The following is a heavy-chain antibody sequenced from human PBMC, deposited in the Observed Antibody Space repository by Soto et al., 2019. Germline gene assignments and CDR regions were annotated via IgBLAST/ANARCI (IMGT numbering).Heavy chain of an antibody. CDR1: GFTFSGSA. V-gene: IGHV3-73*01. D-gene: IGHD5-18*01. CDR2: IRSKANSYAT. Sequence: GGSLRLSCAASGFTFSGSAMHWVRQASGKGLEWVGRIRSKANSYATAYAASVKGRFTISRDDSKNTAYLQMNSLKTEDTAVYYCTRRYSYPLYGMDVWGQGTTVTVSS. J-gene: IGHJ6*02. CDR3: TRRYSYPLYGMDV.